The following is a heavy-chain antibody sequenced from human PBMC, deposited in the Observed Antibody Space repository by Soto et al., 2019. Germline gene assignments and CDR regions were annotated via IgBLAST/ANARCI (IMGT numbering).Heavy chain of an antibody. J-gene: IGHJ6*02. CDR1: GYTFTGYY. Sequence: QVQLVQSGAEVKKPGASVKVSCKASGYTFTGYYMHWVRQAPGQGLEWMGWINPNSGGTNYAQKFRGKVTVTRDTSISTPYMEVSRLVSDDTAGYYWARDSVAAVHIFYYGMDVWGQGTTVTVSS. CDR3: ARDSVAAVHIFYYGMDV. V-gene: IGHV1-2*02. D-gene: IGHD2-21*01. CDR2: INPNSGGT.